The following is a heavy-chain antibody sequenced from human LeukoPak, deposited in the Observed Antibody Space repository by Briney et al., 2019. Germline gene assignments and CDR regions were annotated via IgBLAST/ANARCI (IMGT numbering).Heavy chain of an antibody. D-gene: IGHD4-17*01. CDR2: ISACGANT. J-gene: IGHJ4*02. V-gene: IGHV3-23*01. CDR1: RFTFSTYA. Sequence: GGSLRLFCAASRFTFSTYAMSWVRQSPGKGLEWVSTISACGANTYYAHSVKGRFTISRENSKNTLYLQMNSLRAEDTAIYYCAKGLYTVTTVTLHYWGQGTLVTVSS. CDR3: AKGLYTVTTVTLHY.